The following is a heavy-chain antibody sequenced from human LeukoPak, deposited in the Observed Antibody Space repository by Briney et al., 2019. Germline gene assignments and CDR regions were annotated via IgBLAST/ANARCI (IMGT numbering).Heavy chain of an antibody. CDR2: IRYDGSNK. Sequence: PGGSLRLSCAASRFTFSTYGMHWVRQAPGRGLEWVAIIRYDGSNKYYADSVKGRFTISRDNSKNTLYLQMNSLRAEDTAVYYCAKGAHCFGSGSFRRGHYFDSWGQGTLVTVSS. D-gene: IGHD3-10*01. J-gene: IGHJ4*02. CDR1: RFTFSTYG. CDR3: AKGAHCFGSGSFRRGHYFDS. V-gene: IGHV3-30*02.